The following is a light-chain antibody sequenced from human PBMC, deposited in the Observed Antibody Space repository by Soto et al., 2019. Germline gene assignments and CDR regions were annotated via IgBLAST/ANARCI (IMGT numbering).Light chain of an antibody. Sequence: QPVLTQSPSASASLGASVKLTCTLSSGHSNYAIAWHQQQPEKGLRYLMKLNNDGSHSKGDGIPDRFSGSSSGAERYLTISSLQSEDESDYYCQTWDTGISVVFGGGTKLTVL. J-gene: IGLJ2*01. CDR1: SGHSNYA. CDR3: QTWDTGISVV. V-gene: IGLV4-69*01. CDR2: LNNDGSH.